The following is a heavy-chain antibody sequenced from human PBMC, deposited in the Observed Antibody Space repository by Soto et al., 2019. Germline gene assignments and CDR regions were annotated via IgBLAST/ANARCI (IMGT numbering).Heavy chain of an antibody. CDR3: AKPRMYSVGIYWYFDL. CDR2: VSTSGGTT. CDR1: GFSFTSSA. V-gene: IGHV3-23*01. J-gene: IGHJ2*01. Sequence: EVQLLESGGGLVQPEGSLRLSCAASGFSFTSSALGWVRQAPGKGLEWVSAVSTSGGTTYYADSVKGRFAISRDNSKSTLYLQMSSLRAEDTALYYCAKPRMYSVGIYWYFDLWGRGTLVTVSS. D-gene: IGHD6-13*01.